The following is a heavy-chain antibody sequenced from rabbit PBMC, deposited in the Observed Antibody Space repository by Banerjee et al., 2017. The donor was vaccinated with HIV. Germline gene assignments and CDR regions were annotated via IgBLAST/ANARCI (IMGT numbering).Heavy chain of an antibody. Sequence: QSLEESGGGLVKPEGSLTLTCKASGFDLSSYYYMCWVRQAPGKGLEWIACIYTSSGNTRYASWAKGRFTISKTSSTTVTLQMTSLTAADTATYFCARDGSSYYPYFNLWGPGTLVTVS. CDR3: ARDGSSYYPYFNL. D-gene: IGHD8-1*01. CDR2: IYTSSGNT. V-gene: IGHV1S40*01. J-gene: IGHJ4*01. CDR1: GFDLSSYYY.